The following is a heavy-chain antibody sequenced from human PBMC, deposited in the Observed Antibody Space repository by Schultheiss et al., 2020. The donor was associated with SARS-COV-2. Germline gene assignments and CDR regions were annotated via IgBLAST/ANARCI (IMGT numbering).Heavy chain of an antibody. V-gene: IGHV4-38-2*01. D-gene: IGHD2-2*02. CDR1: GYSISSGYY. CDR2: IYHSGST. J-gene: IGHJ6*03. Sequence: SETLSLTCAVSGYSISSGYYWGWIRQPPGKGLEWIGSIYHSGSTYYNPSLKSRVTISVDTSKNQFSLKLSSVTAADTAVYYCARGVVVVPAAITRHYYYYYMDVWGKGTTVTVSS. CDR3: ARGVVVVPAAITRHYYYYYMDV.